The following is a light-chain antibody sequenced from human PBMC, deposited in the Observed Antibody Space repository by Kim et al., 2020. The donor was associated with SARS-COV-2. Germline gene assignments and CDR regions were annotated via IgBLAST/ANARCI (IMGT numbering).Light chain of an antibody. CDR1: QGINSD. J-gene: IGKJ1*01. V-gene: IGKV1-27*01. CDR2: GAS. Sequence: SASVGDGVTITCRASQGINSDLAWYQQRPGKVPKLLLYGASTLQSGVPSRFSGSGSGTDFTLTISSLQPEDVTTYYCQKYNSAPWTFGQGTKLEIK. CDR3: QKYNSAPWT.